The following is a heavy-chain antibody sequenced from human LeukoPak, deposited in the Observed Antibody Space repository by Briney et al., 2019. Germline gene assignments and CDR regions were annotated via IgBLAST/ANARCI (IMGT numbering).Heavy chain of an antibody. D-gene: IGHD4/OR15-4a*01. CDR1: GFTFSTDA. Sequence: GGSLRLSCAASGFTFSTDAMNWVRQDPGKGLEWVSGISDSGGNTYYADSVKGRFTISRDKSKNTLDLQMNSLRAEDTAVYYCAKGTMHDYWGQGTLVTVSS. J-gene: IGHJ4*02. CDR3: AKGTMHDY. CDR2: ISDSGGNT. V-gene: IGHV3-23*01.